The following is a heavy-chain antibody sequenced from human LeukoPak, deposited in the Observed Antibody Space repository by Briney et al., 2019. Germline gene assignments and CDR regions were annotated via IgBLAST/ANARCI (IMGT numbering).Heavy chain of an antibody. CDR2: INSDGSST. D-gene: IGHD2-21*02. Sequence: GGSLRLSCAASGFTFSSYWMHWVRQAPGKGLVWVSRINSDGSSTNQADSVKGRFTISRDNAKKALYLQMNSLRVEDTAVYFCARDTATGLAVWGQGTTVTVSS. CDR3: ARDTATGLAV. CDR1: GFTFSSYW. V-gene: IGHV3-74*01. J-gene: IGHJ6*02.